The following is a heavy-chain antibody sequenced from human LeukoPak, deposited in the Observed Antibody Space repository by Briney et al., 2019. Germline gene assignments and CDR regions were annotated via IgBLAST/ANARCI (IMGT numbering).Heavy chain of an antibody. CDR1: GFTFSSYA. CDR2: ISYDGSNK. CDR3: ARDSVAYYDFWSGYYTPRSWNYYYMDV. Sequence: LGGSLRLSCAASGFTFSSYAMHWVRQAPGKGLEWVAVISYDGSNKYYADSVKGRFTISRDNSKNTLYLQMNSLRAEDTAVYYCARDSVAYYDFWSGYYTPRSWNYYYMDVWGKGTTVTVSS. J-gene: IGHJ6*03. V-gene: IGHV3-30*04. D-gene: IGHD3-3*01.